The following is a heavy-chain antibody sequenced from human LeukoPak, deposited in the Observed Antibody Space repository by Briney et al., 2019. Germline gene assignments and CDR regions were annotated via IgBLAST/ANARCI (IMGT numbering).Heavy chain of an antibody. CDR2: INHSGST. Sequence: SETLSPTCTVSGGSISSSSYYWGWIRQPPGKGLEWIGEINHSGSTNYNPSLKSRVTISVDTSKNQFSLRLSSVTAADTAVYYCARGPTEGFLAYYYYYMDVWGKGTTVTVSS. D-gene: IGHD3-3*01. CDR1: GGSISSSSYY. J-gene: IGHJ6*03. CDR3: ARGPTEGFLAYYYYYMDV. V-gene: IGHV4-39*07.